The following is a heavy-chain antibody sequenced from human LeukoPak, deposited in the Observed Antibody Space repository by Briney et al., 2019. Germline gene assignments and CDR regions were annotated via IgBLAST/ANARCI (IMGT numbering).Heavy chain of an antibody. CDR3: AKGYQYFDWLSP. D-gene: IGHD3-9*01. CDR2: ISGSGGST. J-gene: IGHJ4*02. CDR1: GFTFSSYA. Sequence: GGSLRLSCAASGFTFSSYAVSWVRQAPGKGLEWVSAISGSGGSTYYADSVKGRFTISRDNSKNTLYLQMNSLRAEDTAVYYCAKGYQYFDWLSPGGQGTLVTVSS. V-gene: IGHV3-23*01.